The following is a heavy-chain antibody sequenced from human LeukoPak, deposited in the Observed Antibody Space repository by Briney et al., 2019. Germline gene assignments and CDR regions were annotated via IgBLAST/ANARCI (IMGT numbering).Heavy chain of an antibody. J-gene: IGHJ6*02. V-gene: IGHV3-7*01. CDR3: ARDGYSGYDSAVYYYGMDV. CDR1: GFTFSSYW. CDR2: INHNGNVN. D-gene: IGHD5-12*01. Sequence: GGSLRLSCAASGFTFSSYWMNWARQAPGKGLERVASINHNGNVNYYVDSVKGRFTISRDNAKNTLYLQMNSLRAEDTAVYYCARDGYSGYDSAVYYYGMDVWGQGTTVTVSS.